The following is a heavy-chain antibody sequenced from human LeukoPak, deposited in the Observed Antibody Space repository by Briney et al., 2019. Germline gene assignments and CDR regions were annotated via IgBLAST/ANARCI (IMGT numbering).Heavy chain of an antibody. V-gene: IGHV4-39*07. CDR2: IYYSGST. Sequence: SETLSLTCTVSGGSISSSSYYWGWIRQPPGKGLEWIGSIYYSGSTYYNPSLKSRVTISVDTSKNQFSLKLSSVTAADTAVYYCARGALIVGATSKFDSWGQGTLVTVSS. J-gene: IGHJ4*02. D-gene: IGHD1-26*01. CDR3: ARGALIVGATSKFDS. CDR1: GGSISSSSYY.